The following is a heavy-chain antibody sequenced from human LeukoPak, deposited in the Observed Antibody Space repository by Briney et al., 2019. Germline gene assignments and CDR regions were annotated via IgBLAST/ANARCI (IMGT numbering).Heavy chain of an antibody. D-gene: IGHD1-26*01. Sequence: GGSLRLSXAASGFTFDDYAMHWVRQAPGKGLEWVSAISWNSGSIGYADSVKGRFTISRDNAKNSLYLQMNSLRAEDMALYYCAKDINRGFVWELLSYAFDIWGQGTMVTVSS. CDR2: ISWNSGSI. CDR1: GFTFDDYA. J-gene: IGHJ3*02. CDR3: AKDINRGFVWELLSYAFDI. V-gene: IGHV3-9*03.